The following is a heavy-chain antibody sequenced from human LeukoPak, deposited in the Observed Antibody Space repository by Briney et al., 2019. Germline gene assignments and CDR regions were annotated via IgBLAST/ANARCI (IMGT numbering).Heavy chain of an antibody. CDR3: ARERGIIPYYDFWSGYAASKGFDP. CDR1: GGSISSYY. D-gene: IGHD3-3*01. Sequence: PSETLSLTCTVSGGSISSYYWSWIRQPAGKGLEWIGRIYISGSTNYNPSLKSRVTMSVDTSKNQFSLKLSSVTAADTAVYYCARERGIIPYYDFWSGYAASKGFDPWGQGTLVTVSS. CDR2: IYISGST. V-gene: IGHV4-4*07. J-gene: IGHJ5*02.